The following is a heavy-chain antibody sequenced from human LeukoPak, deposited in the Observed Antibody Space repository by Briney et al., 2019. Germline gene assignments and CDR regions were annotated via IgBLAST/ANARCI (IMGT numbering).Heavy chain of an antibody. Sequence: GGSLRLSRAASGFTFSSYSMNWVRQAPGKGLEWVSSISTTSSYIYYADSVKGRFTISRDNAKNSLYLQVNSLRAEDTAVYYCAREYCSSTICPRSFDYWGQGALVTVSS. J-gene: IGHJ4*02. V-gene: IGHV3-21*01. CDR1: GFTFSSYS. CDR3: AREYCSSTICPRSFDY. CDR2: ISTTSSYI. D-gene: IGHD2-2*01.